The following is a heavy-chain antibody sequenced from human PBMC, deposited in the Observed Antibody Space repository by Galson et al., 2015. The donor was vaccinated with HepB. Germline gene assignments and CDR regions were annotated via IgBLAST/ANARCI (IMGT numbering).Heavy chain of an antibody. Sequence: SLKPSCKASGGTFSSYAISWVRQATGQGLEWIAGIIPIFGTANYAQKFQGRVTITADESTSTAYMELSSLRSEDTAVYYCARDQDCSCTSGKNAFDSWGQGTMVTVSS. J-gene: IGHJ3*01. D-gene: IGHD2-2*01. CDR2: IIPIFGTA. CDR1: GGTFSSYA. CDR3: ARDQDCSCTSGKNAFDS. V-gene: IGHV1-69*13.